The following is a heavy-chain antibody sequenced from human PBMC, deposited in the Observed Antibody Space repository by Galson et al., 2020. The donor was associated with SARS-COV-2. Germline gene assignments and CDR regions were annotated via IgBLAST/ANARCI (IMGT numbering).Heavy chain of an antibody. V-gene: IGHV3-11*01. J-gene: IGHJ6*02. Sequence: GGSLRLSCVASGFTFSGYCMSWIRQAPGKGLEWVAYIRINRSTIYYTDSVKGRFTISRDNAKKELYRQMNSLRAEDTAVYYCARDLGLRPDVWGGYSLTNYYGMDVWGQGTTVTVS. D-gene: IGHD3-3*01. CDR2: IRINRSTI. CDR1: GFTFSGYC. CDR3: ARDLGLRPDVWGGYSLTNYYGMDV.